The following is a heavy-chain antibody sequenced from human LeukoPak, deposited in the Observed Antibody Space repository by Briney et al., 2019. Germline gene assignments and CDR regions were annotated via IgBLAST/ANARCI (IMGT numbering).Heavy chain of an antibody. Sequence: GGSLRLSCSASGFTFSSYAMHWVRQAPGKGLEWVGRTRNKANSYTTEYAASVKGRFTISRDDSKSSLSLQMDSLKIEDTAVYYCAKTLYVSGRYYFDYWGQGALVTVSS. CDR2: TRNKANSYTT. J-gene: IGHJ4*02. CDR1: GFTFSSYA. CDR3: AKTLYVSGRYYFDY. D-gene: IGHD2/OR15-2a*01. V-gene: IGHV3-72*01.